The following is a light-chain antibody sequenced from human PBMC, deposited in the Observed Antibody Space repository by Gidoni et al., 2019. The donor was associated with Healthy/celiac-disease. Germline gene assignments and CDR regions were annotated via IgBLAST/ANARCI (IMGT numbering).Light chain of an antibody. CDR3: QKYNSAPLT. CDR2: AAS. CDR1: QGISNY. V-gene: IGKV1-27*01. J-gene: IGKJ4*01. Sequence: DIQMTQSPSSLSASVGDRVTITCRGSQGISNYLAWYQQKPEKVPKLLIYAASTLQSGVPSRFSGSGSGTDFTLTISSLQPEDVATYYCQKYNSAPLTFGGGTRVEIK.